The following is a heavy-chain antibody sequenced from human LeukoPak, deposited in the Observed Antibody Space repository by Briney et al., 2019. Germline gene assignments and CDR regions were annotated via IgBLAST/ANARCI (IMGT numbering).Heavy chain of an antibody. J-gene: IGHJ4*02. CDR1: GFTFSSYS. V-gene: IGHV3-21*01. Sequence: GGSLRLSCAASGFTFSSYSMNWVRQAPGKGLEWVSSISSSSSYIYYADSVKGRFTISRDNAKNSLYLQMNSLRAEDTAEYYCARGMDLAEGLVDYWGQGTLVTVSS. D-gene: IGHD3-16*01. CDR3: ARGMDLAEGLVDY. CDR2: ISSSSSYI.